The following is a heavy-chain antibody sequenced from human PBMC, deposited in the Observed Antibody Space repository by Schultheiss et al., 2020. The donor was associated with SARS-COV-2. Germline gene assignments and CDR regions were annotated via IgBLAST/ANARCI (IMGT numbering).Heavy chain of an antibody. Sequence: GGSLRLSCVASGFTFSNAWMSWVRQAPGKGLEWVGRIKSKIEDGTTDYAAPVKGRFTISRDNSKNTLYLQMNSLGAEDTAVYYCLTRHCESGSCYFRDHWGQGTLVTVSS. D-gene: IGHD3-22*01. CDR1: GFTFSNAW. J-gene: IGHJ4*02. V-gene: IGHV3-15*01. CDR2: IKSKIEDGTT. CDR3: LTRHCESGSCYFRDH.